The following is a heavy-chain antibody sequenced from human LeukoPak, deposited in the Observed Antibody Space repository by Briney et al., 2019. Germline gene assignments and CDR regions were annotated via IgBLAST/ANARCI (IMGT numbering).Heavy chain of an antibody. CDR3: ARQTVVVVAAKAYFDY. V-gene: IGHV5-51*01. CDR1: GYSFSNYW. J-gene: IGHJ4*02. D-gene: IGHD2-15*01. CDR2: IYPGDSDT. Sequence: GESLKISCKGSGYSFSNYWIGWVRQMPGKGLEWMGIIYPGDSDTRYSPSFQGQVTISADKSISTAYLQWSSLKASDTAMYYCARQTVVVVAAKAYFDYWGQGTLVTVSS.